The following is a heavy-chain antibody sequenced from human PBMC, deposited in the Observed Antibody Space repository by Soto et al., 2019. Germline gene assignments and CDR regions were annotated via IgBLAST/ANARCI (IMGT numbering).Heavy chain of an antibody. J-gene: IGHJ4*02. V-gene: IGHV1-69*06. Sequence: ASVKVSCRASGGTLSSFINYPINWVRQAPGQGLEWMGGIVPNVGTVNYAQKFQGRVTITSDKSTGTAYMEVSSLRSEDTALYSCARRDTICFLRDFDNWGQGTLVTVS. CDR2: IVPNVGTV. CDR3: ARRDTICFLRDFDN. CDR1: GGTLSSFINYP. D-gene: IGHD3-3*01.